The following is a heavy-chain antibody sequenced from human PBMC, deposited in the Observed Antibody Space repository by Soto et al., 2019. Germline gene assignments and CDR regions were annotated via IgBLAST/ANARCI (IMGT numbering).Heavy chain of an antibody. CDR1: GYDFSSYW. CDR2: IYPGDSDT. CDR3: ALSNVSGSFSPTPPFDY. V-gene: IGHV5-51*01. Sequence: GESLKISCTTSGYDFSSYWIAWVRQTPEKGLEWMGIIYPGDSDTIYSPSFQGQVSISADKSISTAHLQWSSLKASDSAMYYCALSNVSGSFSPTPPFDYWGQGTLVTVSS. J-gene: IGHJ4*02. D-gene: IGHD3-10*01.